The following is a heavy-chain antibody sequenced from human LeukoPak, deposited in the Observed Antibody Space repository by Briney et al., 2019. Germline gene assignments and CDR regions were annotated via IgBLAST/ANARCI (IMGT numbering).Heavy chain of an antibody. CDR1: GGSISSYY. CDR3: ARRTASYCSSTSCLNWFDP. CDR2: IYYSGST. J-gene: IGHJ5*02. D-gene: IGHD2-2*01. Sequence: PSETLSLTCTVSGGSISSYYWSWLRQPPGKGLEGVGYIYYSGSTNYNPSLKRRVTISEDTSKTQFSLKLSSVTAADTAVYYCARRTASYCSSTSCLNWFDPWGQGTLVTVSS. V-gene: IGHV4-59*01.